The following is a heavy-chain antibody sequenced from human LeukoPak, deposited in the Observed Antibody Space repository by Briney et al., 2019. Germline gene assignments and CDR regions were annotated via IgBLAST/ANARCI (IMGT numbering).Heavy chain of an antibody. J-gene: IGHJ2*01. CDR1: GYTFTGYY. Sequence: ASVKVSCKTSGYTFTGYYIHWVRQAPGQGLEWMGWINPNSGGTNYAQNFQGRVTMTRDTSISTAYMELSRLRSDDTAVYYCATDSLEGASWYFDLWGRGTLVTVSS. CDR3: ATDSLEGASWYFDL. D-gene: IGHD6-25*01. V-gene: IGHV1-2*02. CDR2: INPNSGGT.